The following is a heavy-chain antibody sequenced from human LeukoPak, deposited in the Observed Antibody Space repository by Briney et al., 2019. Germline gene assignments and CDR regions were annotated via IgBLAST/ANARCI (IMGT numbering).Heavy chain of an antibody. CDR2: IIPIFGTA. Sequence: ASVKVSCKASGGTFSSYAISWVRQAPGQGLEWMGGIIPIFGTANYAQKFQGRVTITADESTSTAYMELSSLRSEDTAVYYCARSLRLFAVIDYWGQGTLVTVSS. CDR3: ARSLRLFAVIDY. D-gene: IGHD3-3*01. CDR1: GGTFSSYA. V-gene: IGHV1-69*13. J-gene: IGHJ4*02.